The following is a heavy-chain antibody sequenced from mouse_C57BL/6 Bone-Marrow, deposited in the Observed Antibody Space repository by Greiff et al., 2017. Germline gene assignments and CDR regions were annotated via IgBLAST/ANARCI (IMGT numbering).Heavy chain of an antibody. CDR2: IYPGDGDT. Sequence: QVHVKQSGAELVQPGASVKISCTVSGYAFSTSWMNWVKQRPGTGLEWIGQIYPGDGDTNSNGKFKGKGPLTAAKSSSTDCMQLGSLTSEDSAVYFCARDWDYFDYWGQGTTLTVSS. CDR3: ARDWDYFDY. V-gene: IGHV1-80*01. CDR1: GYAFSTSW. D-gene: IGHD4-1*01. J-gene: IGHJ2*01.